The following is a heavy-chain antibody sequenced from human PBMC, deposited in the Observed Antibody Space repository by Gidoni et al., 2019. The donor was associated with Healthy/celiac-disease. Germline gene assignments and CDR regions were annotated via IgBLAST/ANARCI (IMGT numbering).Heavy chain of an antibody. D-gene: IGHD1-1*01. Sequence: EWVAVIWYDGSNKYYADSVKGRFTISRDNSKNTLYLQMNSLRAEDTAVYYCARDAPDRVPDDYWGQGTLVTVSS. V-gene: IGHV3-33*01. CDR3: ARDAPDRVPDDY. CDR2: IWYDGSNK. J-gene: IGHJ4*02.